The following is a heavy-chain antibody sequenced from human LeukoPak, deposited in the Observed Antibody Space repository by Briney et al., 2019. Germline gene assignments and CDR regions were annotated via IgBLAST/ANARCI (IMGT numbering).Heavy chain of an antibody. Sequence: PGGSLRLSCAASGFTFSSYAMSWVRQAPGRGLEWVSGISVSGGSTYYADSVKGRFTISRDNSKNTLYLQMNSLRASDTAVFYCAKLTNMTMSFWGQGTLVTVSS. CDR2: ISVSGGST. V-gene: IGHV3-23*01. CDR1: GFTFSSYA. D-gene: IGHD4/OR15-4a*01. CDR3: AKLTNMTMSF. J-gene: IGHJ4*02.